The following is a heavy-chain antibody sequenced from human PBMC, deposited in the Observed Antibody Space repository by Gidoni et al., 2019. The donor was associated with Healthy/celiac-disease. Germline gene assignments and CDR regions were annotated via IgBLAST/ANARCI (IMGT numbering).Heavy chain of an antibody. CDR2: ISAYNGNT. D-gene: IGHD1-20*01. J-gene: IGHJ5*02. Sequence: VQPVQSAADVNKPGAAVKVSCKASGSTCTSYGISWVRQAPGQGLEWMGWISAYNGNTNYAQKLKGRVNMTTATSTRTAYMELRSLRSDDTAVYYCARDHPPGIGWFDPWGQGTLVTVSS. CDR1: GSTCTSYG. V-gene: IGHV1-18*01. CDR3: ARDHPPGIGWFDP.